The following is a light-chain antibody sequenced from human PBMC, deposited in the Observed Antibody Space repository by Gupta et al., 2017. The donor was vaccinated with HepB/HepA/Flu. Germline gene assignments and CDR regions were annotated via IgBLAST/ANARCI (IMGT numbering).Light chain of an antibody. J-gene: IGKJ2*02. V-gene: IGKV3-11*01. CDR1: QRKSKA. CDR2: DAS. CDR3: RRRTSWPRT. Sequence: LVLTQSPATLSLSPGERATLSCRASQRKSKALARSQQKTGKDPRNPICDASIRAAGGPARFSGGGSAMDFRLNISRLEAEDCAVNYCRRRTSWPRTFDWGTRLEI.